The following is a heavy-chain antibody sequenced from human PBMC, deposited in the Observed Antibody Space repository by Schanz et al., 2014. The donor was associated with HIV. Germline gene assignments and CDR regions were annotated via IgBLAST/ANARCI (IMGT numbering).Heavy chain of an antibody. CDR3: ARFAGPHRYSAHGDY. CDR2: VYHSGNS. J-gene: IGHJ4*02. V-gene: IGHV4-61*08. D-gene: IGHD2-21*01. CDR1: GVSVSSADLY. Sequence: QVQLRESGPGLVKPSETLSLTCAVSGVSVSSADLYWTWIRQPPGKGLEWIGYVYHSGNSNRNPSLESRVTISIDATRNQFSLILGPVTTADTAIYYCARFAGPHRYSAHGDYWGQGTLVTVSS.